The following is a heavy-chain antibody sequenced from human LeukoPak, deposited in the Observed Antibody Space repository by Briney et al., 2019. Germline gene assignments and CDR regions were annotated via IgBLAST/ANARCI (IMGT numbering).Heavy chain of an antibody. V-gene: IGHV4-59*01. CDR2: FYNSGRS. J-gene: IGHJ6*03. Sequence: SETLSLTCTVSDDSISDYYRGWIRQPPGKGLEWIAYFYNSGRSTYNPSLKSRVTISVDTSKNQFSLKLSSVTAADTAVYYCAREVVGVTPPHYYYYMDVWGKGTTVTVSS. CDR3: AREVVGVTPPHYYYYMDV. D-gene: IGHD1-26*01. CDR1: DDSISDYY.